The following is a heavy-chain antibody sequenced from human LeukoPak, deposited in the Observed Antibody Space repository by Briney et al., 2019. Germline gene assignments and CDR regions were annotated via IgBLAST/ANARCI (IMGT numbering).Heavy chain of an antibody. D-gene: IGHD6-13*01. J-gene: IGHJ6*03. CDR2: IYYSGST. CDR3: ARGGRAAAGPMDV. Sequence: SETLSLTCTVSGGSISSYYWSWIRQPPGKGLEWIGYIYYSGSTNYNPSLKSRVTISVDTSKNQFSLKLSSVTAADTAVYYCARGGRAAAGPMDVWGKGTTVTVSS. CDR1: GGSISSYY. V-gene: IGHV4-59*12.